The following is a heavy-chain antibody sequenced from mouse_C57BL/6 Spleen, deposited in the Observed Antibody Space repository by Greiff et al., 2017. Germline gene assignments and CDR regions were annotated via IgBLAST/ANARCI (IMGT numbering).Heavy chain of an antibody. CDR1: GFTFSNYW. D-gene: IGHD3-1*01. J-gene: IGHJ2*01. Sequence: DVQLVESGGGLVQPGGSMKLSCVASGFTFSNYWMNWVRQSPEKGLEWVAQIRLKSDNYATHYAESVKGRFTISRDDSKSSVYLQMNNLRAEDTGIYYCTEGYGLDYWGQGTTLTVSS. CDR3: TEGYGLDY. CDR2: IRLKSDNYAT. V-gene: IGHV6-3*01.